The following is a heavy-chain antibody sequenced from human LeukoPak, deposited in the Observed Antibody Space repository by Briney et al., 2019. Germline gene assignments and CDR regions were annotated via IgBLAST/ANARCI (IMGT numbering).Heavy chain of an antibody. Sequence: GGSLRLSCAASGFTFSSYSMNWVRQAPGKGLEWVSSISSSSSYIYYADSVKGRFAISRDNAKNSLYLQMNSLRAEDTAVYYCAREPYYYDSSLVDYWGQGTLVTVSS. CDR2: ISSSSSYI. CDR3: AREPYYYDSSLVDY. CDR1: GFTFSSYS. J-gene: IGHJ4*02. D-gene: IGHD3-22*01. V-gene: IGHV3-21*01.